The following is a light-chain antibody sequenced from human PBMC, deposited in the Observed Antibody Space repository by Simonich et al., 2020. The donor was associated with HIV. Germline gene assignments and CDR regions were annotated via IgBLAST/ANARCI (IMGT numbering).Light chain of an antibody. J-gene: IGKJ4*01. V-gene: IGKV3-15*01. CDR3: QQYNNRPLT. CDR1: QSFSSN. CDR2: SAT. Sequence: EIVMTQSPATLSVSPGERATLSCRARQSFSSNLAWYQQNPGQAPRLLIYSATTRATGIPAKFSGSWSGTEFTLTISSMQSEDIAVYYCQQYNNRPLTFGGGTKVEIK.